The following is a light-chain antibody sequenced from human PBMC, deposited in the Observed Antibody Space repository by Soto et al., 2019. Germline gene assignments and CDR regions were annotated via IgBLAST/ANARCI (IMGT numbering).Light chain of an antibody. J-gene: IGKJ1*01. CDR3: QLYGTSPKP. Sequence: EIVLTQSPGTLSLSPGERATLSCRASQTVSSNYLAWYQQKPGQAPRRLIYAASTRATGIPDRFSGSGSGTDFTLPISRLEPEDFAVYYCQLYGTSPKPFGQGTKVKIE. CDR2: AAS. CDR1: QTVSSNY. V-gene: IGKV3-20*01.